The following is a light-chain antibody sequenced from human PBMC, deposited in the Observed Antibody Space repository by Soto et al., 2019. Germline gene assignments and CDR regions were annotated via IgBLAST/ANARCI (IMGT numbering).Light chain of an antibody. CDR1: SSDVGGYNY. V-gene: IGLV2-14*01. CDR3: SSYTSSSTLYV. J-gene: IGLJ1*01. CDR2: DVS. Sequence: QSVLTQPASVSGSPGQSITISCPGTSSDVGGYNYVSWYQQHPGKAPKLMIYDVSNRPSGVSNRFSGSKSGNTASLTISGLQAEDESDYYCSSYTSSSTLYVFGTGTNVTVL.